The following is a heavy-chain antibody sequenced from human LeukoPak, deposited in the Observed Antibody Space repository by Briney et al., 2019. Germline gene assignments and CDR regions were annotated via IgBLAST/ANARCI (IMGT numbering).Heavy chain of an antibody. Sequence: ASVNVSCKVSGYTLTELSMHWVRQAPGKGLEWMGGFDPEDGETIYAQKFQGRVTMTKDTSTDTAYMELSSLRPEDTAVYYCATDFHDYGDSKGRGWGQGTLVTVSS. CDR3: ATDFHDYGDSKGRG. J-gene: IGHJ4*02. D-gene: IGHD4-17*01. V-gene: IGHV1-24*01. CDR2: FDPEDGET. CDR1: GYTLTELS.